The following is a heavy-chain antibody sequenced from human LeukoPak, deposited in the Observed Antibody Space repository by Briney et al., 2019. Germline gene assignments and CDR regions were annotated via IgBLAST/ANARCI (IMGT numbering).Heavy chain of an antibody. Sequence: SQTLSLTCAISGDSVSSNTVGWHWIRQSPSRGLEWLGRTYYRSKWYNDYAISMKRRITIKSDTSKNQFSLQLNPVTPEDTAVYYCARSQHWGYDYWGQGTLVTVSS. CDR2: TYYRSKWYN. J-gene: IGHJ4*02. D-gene: IGHD7-27*01. CDR3: ARSQHWGYDY. V-gene: IGHV6-1*01. CDR1: GDSVSSNTVG.